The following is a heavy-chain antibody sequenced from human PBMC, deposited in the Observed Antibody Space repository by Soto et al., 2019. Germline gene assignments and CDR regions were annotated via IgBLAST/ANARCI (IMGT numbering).Heavy chain of an antibody. CDR2: ISYHGSTE. V-gene: IGHV3-30-3*01. D-gene: IGHD5-18*01. CDR1: GFSFSIYA. CDR3: ARGYSYGTNWESDALDI. J-gene: IGHJ3*02. Sequence: QVQLVESGGVVVQPGRSLRLSCAASGFSFSIYAMHWVRQAPGKGLEWVAVISYHGSTEYYGDSVEGRFTISRDNSKNTLYLQMYSLRPEDTAIYYCARGYSYGTNWESDALDIWGPGAMVTVSS.